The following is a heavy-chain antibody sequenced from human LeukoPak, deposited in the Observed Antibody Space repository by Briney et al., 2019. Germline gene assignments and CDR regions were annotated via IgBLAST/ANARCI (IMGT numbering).Heavy chain of an antibody. D-gene: IGHD3-22*01. CDR2: ISSSSSTI. CDR1: GFTFSSYE. CDR3: ARERDSSGFY. J-gene: IGHJ4*02. V-gene: IGHV3-48*03. Sequence: GGSLRLSCAASGFTFSSYEMNWVRQAPGKGLEWVSYISSSSSTIYYADSVKGRFTISRDNAKNSLYLQMNSLRAEDTAVYYCARERDSSGFYWGQGTLVTVSS.